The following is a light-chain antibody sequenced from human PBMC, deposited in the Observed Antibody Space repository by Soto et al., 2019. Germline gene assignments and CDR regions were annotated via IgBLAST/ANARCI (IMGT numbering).Light chain of an antibody. J-gene: IGKJ2*01. CDR1: QTISTY. V-gene: IGKV1-39*01. CDR2: DAS. Sequence: DIRMTQSPSTLSASDGDRVTITCRATQTISTYLNWYQQKPGKAPRLLIYDASSLLSGVPSRFSGSGSGTDFTLTISSLQPEDYATYYCQQSYSTPPRYTLGQGTKVDIK. CDR3: QQSYSTPPRYT.